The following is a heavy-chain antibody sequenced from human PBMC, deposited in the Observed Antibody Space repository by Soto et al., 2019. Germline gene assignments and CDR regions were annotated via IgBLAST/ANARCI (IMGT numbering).Heavy chain of an antibody. D-gene: IGHD3-10*01. V-gene: IGHV1-3*01. CDR1: GYNFTSYA. Sequence: ASVKVSCKASGYNFTSYAMHWVRQAPGQRLEWMGWINAGNGNTKYSQKFQGRVTITRDTSASTAYMELSSLRSEDTAVYYCARANHVLLWFGERLDGMDVWGQGTTVTVSS. CDR2: INAGNGNT. CDR3: ARANHVLLWFGERLDGMDV. J-gene: IGHJ6*02.